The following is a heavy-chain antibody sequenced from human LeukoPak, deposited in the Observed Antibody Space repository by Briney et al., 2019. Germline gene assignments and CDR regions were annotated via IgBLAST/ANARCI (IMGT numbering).Heavy chain of an antibody. D-gene: IGHD2-2*02. V-gene: IGHV1-2*02. J-gene: IGHJ5*02. CDR1: GYTFTGYY. Sequence: ASVKVSCKASGYTFTGYYMHWVRQAPGQGLEWMGWINPNSSGTNYAQKFQGRVTMTRDTSISTAYMELSRLRSDDTAVYYCASDGSVVPAAIWFDPWGQGTLVTVSS. CDR3: ASDGSVVPAAIWFDP. CDR2: INPNSSGT.